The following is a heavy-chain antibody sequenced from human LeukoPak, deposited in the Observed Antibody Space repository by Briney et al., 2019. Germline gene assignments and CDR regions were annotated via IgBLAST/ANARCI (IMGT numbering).Heavy chain of an antibody. CDR3: AKAHLTYYYDSSGYY. CDR2: IYSGGST. J-gene: IGHJ4*02. Sequence: PGGSLRLSCAASGFTVSSNYMSWVRQAPGKGLEWVSVIYSGGSTYYADSVKGRFTISRDNSKNTLYLQTNSLRAEDTAVYYCAKAHLTYYYDSSGYYWGQGTLVTVSS. D-gene: IGHD3-22*01. V-gene: IGHV3-66*01. CDR1: GFTVSSNY.